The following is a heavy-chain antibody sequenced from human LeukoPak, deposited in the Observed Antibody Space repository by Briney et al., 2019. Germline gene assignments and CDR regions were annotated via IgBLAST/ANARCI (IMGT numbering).Heavy chain of an antibody. J-gene: IGHJ3*02. CDR2: ISWISGGI. D-gene: IGHD6-19*01. CDR3: ARVGAVAGITDI. V-gene: IGHV3-9*01. CDR1: GFTFGAYA. Sequence: PGGSLRLACVASGFTFGAYAMHWVRQAPGKGLEWVSGISWISGGIAYADSVKGRFTISRDNAKNTVYIQMNALRAEDTAMYYCARVGAVAGITDIWGQGAMVTVSS.